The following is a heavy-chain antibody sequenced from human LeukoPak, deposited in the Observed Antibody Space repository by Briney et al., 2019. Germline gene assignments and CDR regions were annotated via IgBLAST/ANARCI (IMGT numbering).Heavy chain of an antibody. Sequence: GRPLRLSCAVSGFNFDDYAIHWVRQGPGKGLEWVAGISANGGFISYGESVKGRFTISRDNPRNSVFLQMNFLRAEDMAMYFCTKEVQRWHSYFYRPSYALDIWGQGTMVSVSS. CDR3: TKEVQRWHSYFYRPSYALDI. V-gene: IGHV3-9*03. CDR2: ISANGGFI. D-gene: IGHD3-22*01. J-gene: IGHJ3*02. CDR1: GFNFDDYA.